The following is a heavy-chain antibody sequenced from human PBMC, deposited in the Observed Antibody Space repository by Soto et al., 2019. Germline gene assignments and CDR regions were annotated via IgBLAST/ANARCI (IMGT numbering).Heavy chain of an antibody. V-gene: IGHV4-34*01. Sequence: SETLSLTCAVYGGSFSGYYWSWIRQPPGKGLEWIGEINHSGSTNYNPSLKSRVTISVDTSKNQFSLKLSSVTAADMAVYYCARLSFTGDYWGQGTLVTVSS. J-gene: IGHJ4*02. CDR2: INHSGST. CDR1: GGSFSGYY. CDR3: ARLSFTGDY.